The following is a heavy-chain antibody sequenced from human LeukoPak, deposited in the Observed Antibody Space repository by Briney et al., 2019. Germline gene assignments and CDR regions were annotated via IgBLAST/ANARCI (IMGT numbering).Heavy chain of an antibody. J-gene: IGHJ3*02. D-gene: IGHD6-13*01. CDR3: ARGRGYSSSSFYAFDI. V-gene: IGHV4-34*01. CDR2: INHSGST. CDR1: GFTFSSYA. Sequence: GSLRLSCAASGFTFSSYAMSWIRQPPGKGLEWIGEINHSGSTNYNPSLKSRVTISVDTSKNQFSLKLSSVTAADTAVYYCARGRGYSSSSFYAFDIWGQGTMVTVSS.